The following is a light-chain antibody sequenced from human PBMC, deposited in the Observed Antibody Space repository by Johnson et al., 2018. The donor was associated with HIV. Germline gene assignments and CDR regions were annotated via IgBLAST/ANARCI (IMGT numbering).Light chain of an antibody. V-gene: IGLV1-51*02. CDR2: EKN. J-gene: IGLJ1*01. Sequence: QSVLTQPPSVSAAPGQKVTISCSGSSSNIGNNYVSWYQQFPGTAPKLLIYEKNKRPSGIPDRFSASKSGTSATLAITGLHTGDEADYYCGTWDSSLSAHYVFGTGPKVTVL. CDR3: GTWDSSLSAHYV. CDR1: SSNIGNNY.